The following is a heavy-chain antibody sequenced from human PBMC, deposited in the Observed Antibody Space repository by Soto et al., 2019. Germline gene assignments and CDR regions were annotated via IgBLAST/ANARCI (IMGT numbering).Heavy chain of an antibody. Sequence: GASVKVSCKASGGXFSNYAITWVRQAPGQGLEWLGRIIPIFGSANFAQKFQGRVTLTADESTTTAYMELSNLRSDDTAVYYCAKDGGKDGYFGNWFDPWGQGTLVTVSS. J-gene: IGHJ5*02. V-gene: IGHV1-69*13. D-gene: IGHD5-12*01. CDR1: GGXFSNYA. CDR3: AKDGGKDGYFGNWFDP. CDR2: IIPIFGSA.